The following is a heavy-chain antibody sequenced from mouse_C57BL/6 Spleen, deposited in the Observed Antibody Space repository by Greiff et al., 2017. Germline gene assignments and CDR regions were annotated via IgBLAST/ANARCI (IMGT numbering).Heavy chain of an antibody. Sequence: VQLQQSGPELVKPGASVKISCKASGYTFTDYYMNWVKQSHGKSLEWIGDINPNNGGTSYTQKFKGKATLTVDKSSSTAYMELRSLTSEDSAVYCCASLLKGFDYWGQGTTLTVSS. CDR1: GYTFTDYY. CDR3: ASLLKGFDY. CDR2: INPNNGGT. J-gene: IGHJ2*01. D-gene: IGHD2-14*01. V-gene: IGHV1-26*01.